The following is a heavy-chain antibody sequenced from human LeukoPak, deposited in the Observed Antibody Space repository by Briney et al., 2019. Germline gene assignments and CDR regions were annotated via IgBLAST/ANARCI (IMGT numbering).Heavy chain of an antibody. J-gene: IGHJ4*02. CDR3: ARWRYSSSWFLSYYFDY. V-gene: IGHV4-59*01. CDR2: IYYSGST. Sequence: SETLPLTCTVSGGSISSYYWSWIRQPPGKGLEWIGYIYYSGSTNYNPSLKSRVTISVDTSKNQFSLKLSSVTAADTAVYYCARWRYSSSWFLSYYFDYWGQGTLVTVSS. D-gene: IGHD6-13*01. CDR1: GGSISSYY.